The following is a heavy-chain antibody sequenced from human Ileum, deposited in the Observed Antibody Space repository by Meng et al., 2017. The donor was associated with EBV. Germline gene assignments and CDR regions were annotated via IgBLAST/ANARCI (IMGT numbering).Heavy chain of an antibody. D-gene: IGHD1-14*01. V-gene: IGHV1-18*01. CDR2: ISAYNGNT. J-gene: IGHJ5*02. CDR3: ARDLPGGTKGTWLDL. CDR1: GYIFNNYG. Sequence: QVQLVPSGPEVKKPGASVKVTCKASGYIFNNYGVRWVRQATGQGPEWMGWISAYNGNTNYAQNFQGRFTMTTDTSTSTAYMELRSLRPDDTAVYYCARDLPGGTKGTWLDLWGQGTLVTVYS.